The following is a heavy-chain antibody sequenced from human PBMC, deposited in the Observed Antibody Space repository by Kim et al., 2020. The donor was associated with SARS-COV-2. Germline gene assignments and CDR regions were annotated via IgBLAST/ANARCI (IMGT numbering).Heavy chain of an antibody. V-gene: IGHV3-30*03. CDR3: VQGAGFTKRIVVYYFDY. CDR2: VSYEGRNT. Sequence: GGSLRLSCVASGFTFSNYGMHWVRQAPGKGLEWVAIVSYEGRNTHYSTSVKGRFTISRDNSKNTVFLQMNSLTAEDTALYYCVQGAGFTKRIVVYYFDYWGEGTRLTVSS. D-gene: IGHD1-26*01. CDR1: GFTFSNYG. J-gene: IGHJ4*02.